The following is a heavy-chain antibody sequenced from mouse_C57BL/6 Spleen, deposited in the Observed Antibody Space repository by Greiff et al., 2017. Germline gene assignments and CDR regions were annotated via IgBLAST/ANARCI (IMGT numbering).Heavy chain of an antibody. D-gene: IGHD3-2*02. Sequence: QVQLQQSGAELVKPGASVKLSCKASGYTFTEYTIHWVKQRSGQGLEWIGWFYPGGGSIKYNEKFKDKATLTADTSSSTVYMELSRLTSEDAAVYFCAIHEDLRTAQAWCAYWGQGNLVTVSA. CDR2: FYPGGGSI. CDR1: GYTFTEYT. CDR3: AIHEDLRTAQAWCAY. J-gene: IGHJ3*01. V-gene: IGHV1-62-2*01.